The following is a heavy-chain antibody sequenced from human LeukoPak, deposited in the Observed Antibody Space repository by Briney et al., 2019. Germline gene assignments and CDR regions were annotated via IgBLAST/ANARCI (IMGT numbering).Heavy chain of an antibody. CDR1: GFTFSSYA. CDR3: AKRKTEEYSRSSGAVGI. Sequence: GGSLRLSCAASGFTFSSYAINWVRQAPGKGLEWVSGIGGSGDTTYYADSVKGRFTISRDNSKNTLYLQMNSLRAEDTAVYYCAKRKTEEYSRSSGAVGIWGRGTMVTVSS. D-gene: IGHD6-6*01. V-gene: IGHV3-23*01. J-gene: IGHJ3*02. CDR2: IGGSGDTT.